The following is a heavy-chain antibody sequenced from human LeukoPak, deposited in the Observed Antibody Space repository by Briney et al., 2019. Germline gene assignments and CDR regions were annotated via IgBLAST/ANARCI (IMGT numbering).Heavy chain of an antibody. V-gene: IGHV3-23*01. CDR3: AKDDAWLRFGE. Sequence: GGSLRLSCAASGFTFSDYYMSWIRQAPGKGLEWVSAISPSGDITYYADSVKGRFTISRDNSKNTLYLEVISLTAEDTAVYYCAKDDAWLRFGEWSQGTLVTVSS. CDR1: GFTFSDYY. J-gene: IGHJ4*02. D-gene: IGHD3-10*01. CDR2: ISPSGDIT.